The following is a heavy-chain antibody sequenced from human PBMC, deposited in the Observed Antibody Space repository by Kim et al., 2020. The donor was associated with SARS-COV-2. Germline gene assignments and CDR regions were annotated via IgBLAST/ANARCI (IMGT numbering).Heavy chain of an antibody. CDR1: GGTFSSYA. D-gene: IGHD3-3*01. CDR2: IIPIFGTA. J-gene: IGHJ6*02. V-gene: IGHV1-69*13. CDR3: ARVNTIFGVALYGMDV. Sequence: SVKVSCKASGGTFSSYAISWVRQAPGQGLEWMGGIIPIFGTANYAQKFQGRVTITADESTSTAYMELSSLRSEDTAVYYCARVNTIFGVALYGMDVWGQGTTVTVSS.